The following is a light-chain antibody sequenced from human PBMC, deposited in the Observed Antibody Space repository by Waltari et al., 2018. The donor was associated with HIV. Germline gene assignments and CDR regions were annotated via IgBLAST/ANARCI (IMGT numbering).Light chain of an antibody. Sequence: DIQMTQSPSTLSTSEGDRITITCRASQNIDTGLALYQQKAGKAPKLLVYKASSLESGVPTRFSGSESGTEFTLTISSLQPDDYATYYCQHYNTSSPWTFGQGTRVDI. CDR1: QNIDTG. J-gene: IGKJ1*01. CDR2: KAS. CDR3: QHYNTSSPWT. V-gene: IGKV1-5*03.